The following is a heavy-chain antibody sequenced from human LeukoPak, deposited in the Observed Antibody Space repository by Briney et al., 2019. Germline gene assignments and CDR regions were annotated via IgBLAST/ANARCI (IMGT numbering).Heavy chain of an antibody. Sequence: PSETLSLTCTVSGGSISSSSYYWGWIRQPPGKGLEWIGSIYYSGSTYYNPSLKSRVTISVDTSKNQFSLKLSSVTAADTAVYYCASPLPLIRIVGATNEVDFDYWGQGTLVTVSS. CDR2: IYYSGST. CDR3: ASPLPLIRIVGATNEVDFDY. CDR1: GGSISSSSYY. J-gene: IGHJ4*02. V-gene: IGHV4-39*01. D-gene: IGHD1-26*01.